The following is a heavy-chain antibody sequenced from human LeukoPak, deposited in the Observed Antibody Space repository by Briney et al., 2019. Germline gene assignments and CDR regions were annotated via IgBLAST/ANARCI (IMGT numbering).Heavy chain of an antibody. Sequence: KPGGPLRLSCAASGFTFSNYAMSWVRQAPGKGLEWVSSISTGGDNTYYADSVKGRFTISRDDSKNTVFLQINSLRAEDTAVYYCARAGVDCSMIMCSSHYWGQGTLVTVSS. V-gene: IGHV3-23*01. CDR2: ISTGGDNT. CDR3: ARAGVDCSMIMCSSHY. D-gene: IGHD2-2*01. CDR1: GFTFSNYA. J-gene: IGHJ4*02.